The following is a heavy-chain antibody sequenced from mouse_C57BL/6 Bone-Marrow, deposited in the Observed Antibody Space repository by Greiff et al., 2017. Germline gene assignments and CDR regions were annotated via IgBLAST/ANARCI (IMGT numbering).Heavy chain of an antibody. CDR3: ARGRGGDFYFDY. CDR1: GYTFTDYN. V-gene: IGHV1-18*01. Sequence: EVQLQQSGPELVKPGASVKIPCKASGYTFTDYNMDWVKQSHGKSLEWIGDINPNNGGTIYNQKFKGKATLTADTSSSTAYMELRSLTSEDTAVYYCARGRGGDFYFDYWGQGTTLTVSS. CDR2: INPNNGGT. J-gene: IGHJ2*01.